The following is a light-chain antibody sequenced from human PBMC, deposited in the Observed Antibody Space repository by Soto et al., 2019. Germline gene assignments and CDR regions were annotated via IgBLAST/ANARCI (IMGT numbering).Light chain of an antibody. Sequence: QSALTQPPSASGSPGQSVTISCTGSKSDIGIYDFVSWYQHHPGKAPRLIIYEVVQRPSGVPDRFSGSKSGNTASLTVSGLPAADEADYFCKSYAGSNTYVFGTGTKLTVL. V-gene: IGLV2-8*01. CDR3: KSYAGSNTYV. J-gene: IGLJ1*01. CDR1: KSDIGIYDF. CDR2: EVV.